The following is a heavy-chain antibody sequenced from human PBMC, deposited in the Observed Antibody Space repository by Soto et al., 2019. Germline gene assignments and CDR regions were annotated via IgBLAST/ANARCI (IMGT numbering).Heavy chain of an antibody. CDR1: GGTFSSYA. V-gene: IGHV1-69*06. Sequence: VKVSCKASGGTFSSYAISWVRQAPGQGLEWMGGIIPIFGTANYAQKFQGRVTITADKSTSTAYMELSSLRSEDTAVYYCVRGWTKNQKYYYGMDVWGPGTTVTVYS. CDR2: IIPIFGTA. D-gene: IGHD2-8*01. J-gene: IGHJ6*02. CDR3: VRGWTKNQKYYYGMDV.